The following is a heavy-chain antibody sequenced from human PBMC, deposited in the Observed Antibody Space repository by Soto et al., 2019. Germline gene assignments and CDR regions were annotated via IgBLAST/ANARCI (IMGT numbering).Heavy chain of an antibody. J-gene: IGHJ4*02. CDR1: GFTVSSYY. D-gene: IGHD6-13*01. CDR2: IYSAGSA. Sequence: EVQLVESGGGLVQPGGSLRLSCAASGFTVSSYYMSWVRQAPGKGLECVSVIYSAGSADFADSVKGRFTISRDNSKNTLYLQMSSLRAEDTAVYYCARVPSSSYHYFDYWGQGTLVTVSS. V-gene: IGHV3-66*01. CDR3: ARVPSSSYHYFDY.